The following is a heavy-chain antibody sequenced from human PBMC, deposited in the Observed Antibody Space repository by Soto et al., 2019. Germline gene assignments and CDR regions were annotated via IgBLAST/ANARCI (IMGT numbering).Heavy chain of an antibody. V-gene: IGHV4-31*03. D-gene: IGHD3-22*01. Sequence: SETLSLTCTVSGVSISSDNYFWSWVRQHPGKGLEWIGYIHYSGSTYSNPSLKSRVSMSMDRSKQQFSLYLSSVTAADTAVYYCAGGDYYHSSGYYFYYYTMDVWGQGTTVTVSS. CDR3: AGGDYYHSSGYYFYYYTMDV. CDR1: GVSISSDNYF. J-gene: IGHJ6*02. CDR2: IHYSGST.